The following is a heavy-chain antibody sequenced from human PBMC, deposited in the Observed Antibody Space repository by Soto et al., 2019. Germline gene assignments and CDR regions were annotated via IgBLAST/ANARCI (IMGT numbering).Heavy chain of an antibody. J-gene: IGHJ4*02. CDR2: ISGSGGST. D-gene: IGHD3-10*01. Sequence: EVPLLESGGGLVQPGGSLRLSCGASGFTFSSYVMSWVRQAPGKGLEWVSAISGSGGSTYYADSVKGRFTISRDNSKNMLYLPMNSVRAEDTALYYCAKFSNGWFREFDYWGQGTLVTVSS. CDR3: AKFSNGWFREFDY. V-gene: IGHV3-23*01. CDR1: GFTFSSYV.